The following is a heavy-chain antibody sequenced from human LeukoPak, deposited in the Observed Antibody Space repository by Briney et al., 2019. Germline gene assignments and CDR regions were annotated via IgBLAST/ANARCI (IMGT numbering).Heavy chain of an antibody. CDR3: APYGSGGSCTGYVQH. CDR1: GGSITSSYF. D-gene: IGHD2-15*01. J-gene: IGHJ1*01. Sequence: SETLSLTCTVSGGSITSSYFWGWIRQPPGKGLEWIGSISYSGSTQYNPSLKGRVTISVDTSKNEFSLNLGSVTAADTAVYFCAPYGSGGSCTGYVQHWGQGSLVTVSS. V-gene: IGHV4-39*01. CDR2: ISYSGST.